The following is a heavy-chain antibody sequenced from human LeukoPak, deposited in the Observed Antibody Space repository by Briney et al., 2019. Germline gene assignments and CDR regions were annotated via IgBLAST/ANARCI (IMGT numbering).Heavy chain of an antibody. CDR2: INWNGGST. CDR3: ARDVYEGSDY. CDR1: GFTFDDYA. J-gene: IGHJ4*02. V-gene: IGHV3-20*04. Sequence: GGSLRLSCAASGFTFDDYAMSWVRQAPGKGLEWVSGINWNGGSTSYADSVKGRFTISRDNAKNSLYLQMNSLRADDTAVYYCARDVYEGSDYWGQGTLVTVSS. D-gene: IGHD3-16*01.